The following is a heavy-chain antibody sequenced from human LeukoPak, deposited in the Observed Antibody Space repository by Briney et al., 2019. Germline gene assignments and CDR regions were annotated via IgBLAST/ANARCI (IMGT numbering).Heavy chain of an antibody. CDR1: GFTFSGYT. D-gene: IGHD1-1*01. CDR3: ARSGYNWNDVIFFDY. CDR2: ISSSSSSI. J-gene: IGHJ4*02. Sequence: GGSLRLSCAASGFTFSGYTMNWVRQAPGKGLEWVSSISSSSSSIYYADSVKGRFTISRDNAKNSLYLQMNSLGAEDTAVYYCARSGYNWNDVIFFDYWGQGTLVTVSS. V-gene: IGHV3-21*01.